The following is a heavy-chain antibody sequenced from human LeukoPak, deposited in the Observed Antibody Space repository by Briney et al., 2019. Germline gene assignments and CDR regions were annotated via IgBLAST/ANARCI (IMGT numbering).Heavy chain of an antibody. V-gene: IGHV3-21*01. CDR2: ISSSSSYI. Sequence: GGSLRLSCAASGFTFSSYGMNWVRQAPGKGLEWVSSISSSSSYIYYADSVKGRFTISRDNAKNSLYLQMNSLRAEDTAVYYCVRDDSRTAFDIWGQGTMVTVSS. D-gene: IGHD3-22*01. CDR1: GFTFSSYG. CDR3: VRDDSRTAFDI. J-gene: IGHJ3*02.